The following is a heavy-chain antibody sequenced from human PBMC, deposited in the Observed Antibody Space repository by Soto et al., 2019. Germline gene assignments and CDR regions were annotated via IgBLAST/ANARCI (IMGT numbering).Heavy chain of an antibody. V-gene: IGHV3-33*01. CDR2: IWYDGGNK. Sequence: GVSLRLSCAASGFNFSSYVMHWVRQAPGKGLEWVAVIWYDGGNKYYADSVKGRFTISRDNSKNTLYLQMNSLRAEDTAVYYCARDGQWLPRDGLRSSYYFDYWGQGTVVTVSS. CDR1: GFNFSSYV. CDR3: ARDGQWLPRDGLRSSYYFDY. D-gene: IGHD6-19*01. J-gene: IGHJ4*02.